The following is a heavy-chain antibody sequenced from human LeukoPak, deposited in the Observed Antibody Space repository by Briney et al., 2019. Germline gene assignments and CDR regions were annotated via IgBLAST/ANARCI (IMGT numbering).Heavy chain of an antibody. V-gene: IGHV4-61*02. Sequence: SGTLSLTCTVSGGSISSGNYHWIWIRQPAGKGLEWIGRIYSSGNTNYTPSLKSRVSISVDTSKNQFSLRLSSVTAADTALYYCARVRYSGSPFDYSGQGTLVTVSS. CDR3: ARVRYSGSPFDY. CDR2: IYSSGNT. J-gene: IGHJ4*02. CDR1: GGSISSGNYH. D-gene: IGHD1-26*01.